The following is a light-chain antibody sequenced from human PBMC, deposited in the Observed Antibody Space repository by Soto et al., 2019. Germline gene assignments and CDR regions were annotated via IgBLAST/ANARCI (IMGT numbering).Light chain of an antibody. CDR2: KAS. J-gene: IGKJ1*01. Sequence: DIQMTQSPSTLSTSVGDRVTITCRASQTISSWLAWYQQKPGKAPKLLIYKASTLKSGVPSRFSGSGSGTEFTLTISSPQPDDFATYYCQHYNSYSEAFGQGTTVDIK. CDR3: QHYNSYSEA. CDR1: QTISSW. V-gene: IGKV1-5*03.